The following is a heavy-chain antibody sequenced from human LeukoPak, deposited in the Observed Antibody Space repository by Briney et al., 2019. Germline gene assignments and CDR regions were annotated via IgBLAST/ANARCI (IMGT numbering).Heavy chain of an antibody. Sequence: PGGSLRLSCAASGLTFADYAMHWVRQAPGKGLEWVSRICGDGGSTYYADSVKGRFTISRDNSKNSLYLQMNCVRAEDTALYYCARDTVVVTAYPLFDYWGQGNLVTVS. J-gene: IGHJ4*02. CDR1: GLTFADYA. CDR2: ICGDGGST. CDR3: ARDTVVVTAYPLFDY. D-gene: IGHD2-21*02. V-gene: IGHV3-43*02.